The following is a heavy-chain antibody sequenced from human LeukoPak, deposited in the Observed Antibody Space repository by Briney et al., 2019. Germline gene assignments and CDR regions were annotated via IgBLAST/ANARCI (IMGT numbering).Heavy chain of an antibody. V-gene: IGHV4-4*07. Sequence: SETLSLTCTVSGGSISSYYWIWIRQPAGKGLEWIGRIYTSGSTNYNTSLKSRVTMSVDTSKNQFSLKLSSVTAADTAVYYCASVAAPKKYSSGWYGYNFDYWGQGTLVTVSS. CDR1: GGSISSYY. CDR2: IYTSGST. D-gene: IGHD6-19*01. J-gene: IGHJ4*02. CDR3: ASVAAPKKYSSGWYGYNFDY.